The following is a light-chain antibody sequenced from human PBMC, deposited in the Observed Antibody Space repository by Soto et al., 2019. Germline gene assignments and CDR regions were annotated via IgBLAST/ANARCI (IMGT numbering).Light chain of an antibody. J-gene: IGLJ1*01. V-gene: IGLV2-14*01. CDR1: SSDVGAYNY. CDR2: DVS. CDR3: SSYTSDNTYV. Sequence: QSALTQPASVSGSPGQSITISCSGTSSDVGAYNYVSWYQQHPGKAPRVMIYDVSNRPSGVSNRFSGSKSGNTATLTISGLQAEDEADYYCSSYTSDNTYVFATGTKVTVL.